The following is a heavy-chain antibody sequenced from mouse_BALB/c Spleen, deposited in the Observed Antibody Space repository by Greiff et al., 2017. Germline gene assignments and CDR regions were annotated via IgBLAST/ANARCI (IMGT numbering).Heavy chain of an antibody. CDR2: ILPGSGST. D-gene: IGHD1-1*02. Sequence: QVQLQQSGAELMKPGASVKISCKATGYTFSSYWIEWVKQRPGHGLEWIGEILPGSGSTNYNEKFKGKATFTADTSSNTAYMQLSSLTSEDSAVYYCARSEVLWWFAYWGQGTLVTVSA. CDR3: ARSEVLWWFAY. J-gene: IGHJ3*01. CDR1: GYTFSSYW. V-gene: IGHV1-9*01.